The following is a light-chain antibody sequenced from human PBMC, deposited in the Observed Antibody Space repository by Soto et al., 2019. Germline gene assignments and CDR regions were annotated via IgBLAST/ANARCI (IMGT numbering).Light chain of an antibody. J-gene: IGKJ1*01. CDR1: QSVSSY. CDR2: DAS. CDR3: QQRSNWPRWT. V-gene: IGKV3-11*01. Sequence: EIVLTQSPATLSLSPGERATLSCRASQSVSSYLVWYQQKPGQAPRLLIYDASNRATGIPARFSGSGSGIDFTLTISSLEPEDFAVYYCQQRSNWPRWTFGQGTKV.